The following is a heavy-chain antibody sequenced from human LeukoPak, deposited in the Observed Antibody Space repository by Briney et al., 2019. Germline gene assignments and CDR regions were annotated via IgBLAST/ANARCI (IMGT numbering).Heavy chain of an antibody. V-gene: IGHV1-2*02. CDR1: GYTFTGYY. CDR3: ARFLGYCSGGSCYANDY. D-gene: IGHD2-15*01. J-gene: IGHJ4*02. CDR2: INPNSGGT. Sequence: ASVKVSCKASGYTFTGYYMHWVRQAPGQGLEWMGWINPNSGGTNYAQKFQGRVTMTRDTSISTAYMGLSRLRSDDTAVYYCARFLGYCSGGSCYANDYWGQGTLVTVSS.